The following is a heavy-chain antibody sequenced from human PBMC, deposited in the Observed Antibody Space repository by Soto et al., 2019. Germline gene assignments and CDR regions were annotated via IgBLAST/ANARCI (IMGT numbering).Heavy chain of an antibody. D-gene: IGHD2-15*01. Sequence: EVQLLESGGGSVQPGGSLRLSCSASGFTFSNYAMSWVRQAPGKGLEWGASISGSGRRTNYADSVKGRFTISRDNSKNTLAVQMSSLRAEDTAVYYCARDGGNICSGGSCYFQAPDYWGQGTLVTVSP. J-gene: IGHJ4*02. V-gene: IGHV3-23*01. CDR1: GFTFSNYA. CDR2: ISGSGRRT. CDR3: ARDGGNICSGGSCYFQAPDY.